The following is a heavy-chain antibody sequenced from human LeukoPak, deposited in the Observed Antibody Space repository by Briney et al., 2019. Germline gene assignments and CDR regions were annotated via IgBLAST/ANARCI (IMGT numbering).Heavy chain of an antibody. CDR2: IYYSGST. D-gene: IGHD3-3*01. V-gene: IGHV4-59*05. CDR3: ARRRFLEWLSYYFDY. J-gene: IGHJ4*02. CDR1: GGPISSYY. Sequence: SETLSLTCTVSGGPISSYYWSWIRQPPGKGLEWIGSIYYSGSTYYNPSLKSRVTISVDTSKNQFSLKLSSVTAADTAVYYCARRRFLEWLSYYFDYWGQGTLVTVSS.